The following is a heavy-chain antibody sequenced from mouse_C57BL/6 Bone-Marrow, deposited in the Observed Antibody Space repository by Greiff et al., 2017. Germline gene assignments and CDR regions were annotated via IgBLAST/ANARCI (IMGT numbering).Heavy chain of an antibody. J-gene: IGHJ4*01. Sequence: QVQLQQPGAELVRPGSSVKLSCKASGYTFTSYWMHWVKQRPIQGLEWIGNIDPSDSETHYNQKFKDKATLTVDKSSSTAYMQLSSLTSEDSAVYYGARGTYYEAMDYWGRGTSVTVSS. CDR3: ARGTYYEAMDY. CDR1: GYTFTSYW. D-gene: IGHD2-10*01. CDR2: IDPSDSET. V-gene: IGHV1-52*01.